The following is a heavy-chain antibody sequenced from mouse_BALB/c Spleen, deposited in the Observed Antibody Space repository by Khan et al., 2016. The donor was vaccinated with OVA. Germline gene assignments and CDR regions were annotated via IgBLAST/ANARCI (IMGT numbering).Heavy chain of an antibody. V-gene: IGHV1-77*01. CDR3: ARRNYFGYTFAY. D-gene: IGHD1-2*01. J-gene: IGHJ3*01. CDR2: ISPGSGDT. CDR1: GSTFTDSY. Sequence: QVQLQQPGAELARPGASVKLSCKASGSTFTDSYINWVKQRTGQGLEWIGEISPGSGDTYYNEKFKGKATLTADKYSSTVYMQLSSLTAEASAVYFCARRNYFGYTFAYWGQGTLVTVSA.